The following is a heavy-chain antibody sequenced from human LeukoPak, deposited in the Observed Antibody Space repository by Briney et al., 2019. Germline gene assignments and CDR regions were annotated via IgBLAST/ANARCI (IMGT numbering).Heavy chain of an antibody. J-gene: IGHJ6*03. Sequence: GGSLRLSCAASGFTFSSFEMNWVRQAPGKGLEWVSYMSNSGRTIYYADSVKGRFTISRDNAKNSLYLQMNSLRAEDTAVYYCARGSLDDYGGNYYMDVWGKGTTVTVSS. V-gene: IGHV3-48*03. CDR3: ARGSLDDYGGNYYMDV. CDR2: MSNSGRTI. CDR1: GFTFSSFE. D-gene: IGHD4-23*01.